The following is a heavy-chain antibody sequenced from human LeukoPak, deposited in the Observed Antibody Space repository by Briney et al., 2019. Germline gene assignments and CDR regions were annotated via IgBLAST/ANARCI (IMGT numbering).Heavy chain of an antibody. D-gene: IGHD6-19*01. CDR1: GGTFSSYA. V-gene: IGHV1-69*05. CDR2: IIPIFGTA. CDR3: ARDTTVAGTNYYYMDV. J-gene: IGHJ6*03. Sequence: SVKVSCKASGGTFSSYAMSWVRQAPGQGLEWMGRIIPIFGTANYAQKFQGRVTITTDESTSTAYIEMSSLRSEDNAVYYCARDTTVAGTNYYYMDVWGKGTRVTDSS.